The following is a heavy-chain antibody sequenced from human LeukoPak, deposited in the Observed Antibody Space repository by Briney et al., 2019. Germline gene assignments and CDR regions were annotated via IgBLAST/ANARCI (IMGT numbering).Heavy chain of an antibody. CDR3: ATDYSNYGGFDY. D-gene: IGHD4-11*01. V-gene: IGHV3-64*01. J-gene: IGHJ4*02. Sequence: GGSLRLSCAASGFTFSRYTMHWVRQAPGKGLEHVSVISSNGGSSSYAKSVKGRFTISRDNSKNTLYLQMGSLRAEDMADYYCATDYSNYGGFDYWGQGTLVTVSS. CDR1: GFTFSRYT. CDR2: ISSNGGSS.